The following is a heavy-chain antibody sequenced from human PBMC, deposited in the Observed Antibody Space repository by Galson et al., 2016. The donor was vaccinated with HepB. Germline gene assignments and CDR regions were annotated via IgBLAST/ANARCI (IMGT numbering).Heavy chain of an antibody. D-gene: IGHD3-10*01. V-gene: IGHV3-7*05. CDR1: GFAFGSYW. CDR2: IKQDGSEK. CDR3: VKSTTSELLWFGEFSR. Sequence: SLRLSCATSGFAFGSYWMSWVRQAPGKGLEWVANIKQDGSEKYYVDSVKGRFTISRDNAKNTLYLQMNSLRVEDTAIYYCVKSTTSELLWFGEFSRWGQGTLVTVSS. J-gene: IGHJ4*02.